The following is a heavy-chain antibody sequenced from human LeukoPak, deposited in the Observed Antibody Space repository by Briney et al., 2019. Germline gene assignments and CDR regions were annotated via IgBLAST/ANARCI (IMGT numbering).Heavy chain of an antibody. J-gene: IGHJ6*02. CDR1: GGTFSSYA. CDR3: ARELGSYEGGYYGMDV. CDR2: IIPIFGTA. V-gene: IGHV1-69*13. Sequence: AASVKVSCTASGGTFSSYAISWVRQAPGQGLEWMGGIIPIFGTANYAQKFQGRVTITADESTSTAYMELSSLRSEDTAVYYCARELGSYEGGYYGMDVWGQGTTVTVSS. D-gene: IGHD1-26*01.